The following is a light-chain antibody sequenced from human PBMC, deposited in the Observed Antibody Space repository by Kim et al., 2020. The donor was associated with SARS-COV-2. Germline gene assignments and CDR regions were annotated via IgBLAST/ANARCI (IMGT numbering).Light chain of an antibody. J-gene: IGLJ2*01. V-gene: IGLV3-9*01. CDR1: NVGSKN. CDR2: RDS. CDR3: QVWDSSTGGV. Sequence: VALGQKARITCGGNNVGSKNVHWYQQKPGQAPVLVIYRDSNRPSGIPERFSGSNSGNTATLTISRAQAGDEADYYCQVWDSSTGGVFGGGTQLTVL.